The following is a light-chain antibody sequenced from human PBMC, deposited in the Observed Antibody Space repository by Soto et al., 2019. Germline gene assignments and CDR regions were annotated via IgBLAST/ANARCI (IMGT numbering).Light chain of an antibody. CDR2: DVS. V-gene: IGLV2-14*01. CDR1: SRDVGCNNY. CDR3: SSFTGTSYV. Sequence: SLLTQPASVSGSPGQSITISCTGTSRDVGCNNYVSWYQQNPGKAPRLMICDVSNRPSGVSNRFSGSKSGNTAFLTISGLQAEDEADYYCSSFTGTSYVFGTGTKVTVL. J-gene: IGLJ1*01.